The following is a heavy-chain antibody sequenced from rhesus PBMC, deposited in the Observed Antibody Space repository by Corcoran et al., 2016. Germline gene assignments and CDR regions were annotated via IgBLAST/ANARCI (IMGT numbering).Heavy chain of an antibody. D-gene: IGHD5-24*01. CDR2: IYGNSAST. Sequence: QVQLQESGPGLVKPSETLSLTCAVSGGSTSDSYYWNWIRQPPGKGLEWIGNIYGNSASTYYNPSLKSRVTISKDTSKNQFFLKLSSVTAADTAVYYCARITSGYSDYFDYWGQGVLVTVSS. CDR3: ARITSGYSDYFDY. J-gene: IGHJ4*01. V-gene: IGHV4S9*01. CDR1: GGSTSDSYY.